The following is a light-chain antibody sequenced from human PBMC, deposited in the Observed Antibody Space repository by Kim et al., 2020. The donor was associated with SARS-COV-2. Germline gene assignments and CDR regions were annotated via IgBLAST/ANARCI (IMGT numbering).Light chain of an antibody. V-gene: IGLV6-57*03. J-gene: IGLJ2*01. Sequence: GKTVTISCTRSSGSIDDNYVQWYQQRPGGVPTTVIYEDDQRPSAVSDRFSGSIDNSSNSASLTISGLRTEDEADYYCQSYNRDNVIFGGGTQLTVL. CDR3: QSYNRDNVI. CDR2: EDD. CDR1: SGSIDDNY.